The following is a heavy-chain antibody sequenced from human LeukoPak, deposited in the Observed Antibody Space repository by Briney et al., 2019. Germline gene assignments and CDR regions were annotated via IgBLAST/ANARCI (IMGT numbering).Heavy chain of an antibody. CDR1: RGSISSYY. Sequence: PSETLSLTCTVSRGSISSYYWSWIRQPPGKGLEWIGYIYYSGSTNYNPSLKSRVTISVDTSKNQFSLKLSSVTAADTAVYYCARGTVFYYDSSGSFDYWGQGTLVTVSS. D-gene: IGHD3-22*01. J-gene: IGHJ4*02. CDR3: ARGTVFYYDSSGSFDY. CDR2: IYYSGST. V-gene: IGHV4-59*08.